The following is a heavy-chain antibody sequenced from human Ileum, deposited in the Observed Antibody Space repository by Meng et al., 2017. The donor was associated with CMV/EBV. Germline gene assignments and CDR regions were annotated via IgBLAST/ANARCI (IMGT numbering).Heavy chain of an antibody. J-gene: IGHJ4*02. D-gene: IGHD1-1*01. CDR1: GFTFSGYT. V-gene: IGHV3-21*01. CDR3: ARGQLGSPDY. Sequence: EVQLLESGGXLLKPGGSXRLSCAASGFTFSGYTMNWGRQAPGKGLEWVSCITTTSSYIFYAHSVKGRFTISRDNAMDSLYLQMNGQRPDDTAVYYCARGQLGSPDYWGQGTLVTVSS. CDR2: ITTTSSYI.